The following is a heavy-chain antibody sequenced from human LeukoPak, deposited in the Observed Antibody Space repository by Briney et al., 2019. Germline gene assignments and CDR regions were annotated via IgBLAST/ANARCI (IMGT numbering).Heavy chain of an antibody. CDR1: GFTFSKYA. CDR2: IAYDGTNK. CDR3: ARDTRQLRYYFDL. Sequence: GRSLRLSCVASGFTFSKYAIHWVRQAPGKGLEWVAVIAYDGTNKDYADSVKGRFTISRDNSKNTVFLQTTSLRPEDTGVYHCARDTRQLRYYFDLWGQGTPVTVS. J-gene: IGHJ4*02. V-gene: IGHV3-30*01. D-gene: IGHD2-2*01.